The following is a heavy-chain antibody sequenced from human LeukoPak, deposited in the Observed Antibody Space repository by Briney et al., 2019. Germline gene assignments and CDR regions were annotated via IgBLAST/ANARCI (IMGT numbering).Heavy chain of an antibody. CDR3: ARGGYCSGGSCYSMAVNYYYGMDV. CDR1: GYTFNSYG. CDR2: ISAYNGNT. V-gene: IGHV1-18*01. D-gene: IGHD2-15*01. J-gene: IGHJ6*02. Sequence: GASVKVSCKASGYTFNSYGISWVRQAPGQGLEWMGWISAYNGNTNYAQKLQGRVTMTTDTSTNTAYMELKSLRSDDTAVYYCARGGYCSGGSCYSMAVNYYYGMDVWGQGTTVTVSS.